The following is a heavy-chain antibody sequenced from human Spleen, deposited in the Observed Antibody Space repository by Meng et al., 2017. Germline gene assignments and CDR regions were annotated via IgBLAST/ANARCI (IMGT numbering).Heavy chain of an antibody. CDR2: INAGNGHT. CDR1: GYTFITYV. Sequence: QVQLVQSGAEVKTPGASVKVSCKASGYTFITYVIHWVRQAPGQRLEWMGWINAGNGHTKYSQTFQDRVTITRDTSARTAYMELSSLRSEDTAVYYCASSDILTGLSDYWGQGTLVTVSS. CDR3: ASSDILTGLSDY. V-gene: IGHV1-3*01. D-gene: IGHD3-9*01. J-gene: IGHJ4*02.